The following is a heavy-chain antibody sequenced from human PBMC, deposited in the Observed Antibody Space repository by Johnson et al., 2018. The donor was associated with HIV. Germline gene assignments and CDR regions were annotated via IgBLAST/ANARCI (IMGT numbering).Heavy chain of an antibody. J-gene: IGHJ3*01. CDR3: AKVDFGGDTGAGYVPFDL. D-gene: IGHD2-21*01. CDR1: GITVRTYW. Sequence: VQLVESGGGLVQPGGSLRLSCAASGITVRTYWMVWVRQVPGKRPVWVARIYNDGSRTTYADSVRGRFTISRDNAKYTVDLQMNSLRVEDTAVYYCAKVDFGGDTGAGYVPFDLWGQGTLVTVSS. CDR2: IYNDGSRT. V-gene: IGHV3-74*03.